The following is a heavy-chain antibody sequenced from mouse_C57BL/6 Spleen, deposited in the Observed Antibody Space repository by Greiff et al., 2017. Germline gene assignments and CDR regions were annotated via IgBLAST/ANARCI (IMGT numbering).Heavy chain of an antibody. J-gene: IGHJ3*01. CDR2: IDPETGGT. Sequence: VKLVESGAELVRPGASVTLSCKASGYTFTDYEMHWVKQTPVHGLEWIGAIDPETGGTAYNQKFKGKAILTADKSSSTAYMELRSLTSEDSAVYYCTRPMPGGFAYWGQGTLVTVSA. CDR3: TRPMPGGFAY. CDR1: GYTFTDYE. V-gene: IGHV1-15*01.